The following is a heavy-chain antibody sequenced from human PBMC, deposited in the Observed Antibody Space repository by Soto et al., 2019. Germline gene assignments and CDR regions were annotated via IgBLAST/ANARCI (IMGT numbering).Heavy chain of an antibody. Sequence: ASVKVSCKASGYTFTSYGISWVRQAPGQGLEWMGWISAYNGNTNYAQKLQGRVTMTTDKSTSTAYMELRGLRSDDTAVYYCARSPGPNWSQAGYYYGMDVWGQGTTVTVSS. J-gene: IGHJ6*02. D-gene: IGHD1-1*01. CDR3: ARSPGPNWSQAGYYYGMDV. V-gene: IGHV1-18*01. CDR2: ISAYNGNT. CDR1: GYTFTSYG.